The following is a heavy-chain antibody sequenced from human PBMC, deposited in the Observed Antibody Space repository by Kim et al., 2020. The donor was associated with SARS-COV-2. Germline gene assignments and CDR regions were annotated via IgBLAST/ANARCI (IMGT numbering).Heavy chain of an antibody. CDR3: AKDRGSSTSCWARDWFDP. CDR1: GFTFSSYA. V-gene: IGHV3-23*01. CDR2: ISGSGGST. J-gene: IGHJ5*02. Sequence: GGSLRLSCAASGFTFSSYAMSWVRQAPGKGLEWVSAISGSGGSTYYADSVKGRFTISRDNSKNTLYLQMNSLRAEDMAVYYCAKDRGSSTSCWARDWFDPWGQGTLVTVSS. D-gene: IGHD2-2*01.